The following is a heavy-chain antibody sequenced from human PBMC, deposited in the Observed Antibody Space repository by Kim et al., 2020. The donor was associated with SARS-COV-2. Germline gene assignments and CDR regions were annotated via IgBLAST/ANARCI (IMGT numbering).Heavy chain of an antibody. D-gene: IGHD2-8*01. CDR3: ASDPGHPNGMGV. Sequence: GGSLRLSCTASGFTFNSNYMSWVRQAPGKGLEWVSLVCGDGPTYYADSVKGRFTISSDNSKTALYLQMKSLRAEDTAVYYCASDPGHPNGMGVWGQGTTV. J-gene: IGHJ6*02. CDR2: VCGDGPT. CDR1: GFTFNSNY. V-gene: IGHV3-66*01.